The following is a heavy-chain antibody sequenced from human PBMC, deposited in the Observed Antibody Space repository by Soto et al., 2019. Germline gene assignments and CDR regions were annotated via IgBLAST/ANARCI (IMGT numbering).Heavy chain of an antibody. CDR1: GYTFTNYD. D-gene: IGHD3-22*01. CDR2: ISPYSGNT. J-gene: IGHJ4*02. CDR3: ARDPDPHYYDSSGYFIH. Sequence: ASVKVSCKASGYTFTNYDIGWVRQAPGQGLEWMGWISPYSGNTKYAQKLQGRVTMTTDTSTSTAYMELRSLRSDDTAVYYCARDPDPHYYDSSGYFIHWGQGTLVTVSS. V-gene: IGHV1-18*01.